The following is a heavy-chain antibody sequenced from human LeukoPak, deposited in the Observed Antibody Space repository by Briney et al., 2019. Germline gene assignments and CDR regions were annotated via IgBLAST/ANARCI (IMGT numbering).Heavy chain of an antibody. CDR2: ISGSNNYI. V-gene: IGHV3-21*01. CDR1: GFTFSSYI. CDR3: ARGYNHGLDV. D-gene: IGHD1-1*01. J-gene: IGHJ6*02. Sequence: GGSLRLSCAASGFTFSSYIMNWVRQAPGKGLEWVSSISGSNNYIYYADSVKGRFTISRDNAKNSLYLQMNSLRADDTAVYYCARGYNHGLDVCGQGTTVTVSS.